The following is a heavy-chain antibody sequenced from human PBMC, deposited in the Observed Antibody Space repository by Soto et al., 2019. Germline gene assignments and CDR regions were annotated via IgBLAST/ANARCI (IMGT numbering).Heavy chain of an antibody. D-gene: IGHD1-7*01. J-gene: IGHJ6*02. CDR1: GGTFSSYA. Sequence: SVKVSCKASGGTFSSYAISWVRQAPGRGLEWMGGIIPIFGTANYAQKFQGRVTITADESTSTAYMELSSLRSEDTAVYYCARWMVLTGTRGYYYYGMDVWGQGTTVTVYS. V-gene: IGHV1-69*13. CDR3: ARWMVLTGTRGYYYYGMDV. CDR2: IIPIFGTA.